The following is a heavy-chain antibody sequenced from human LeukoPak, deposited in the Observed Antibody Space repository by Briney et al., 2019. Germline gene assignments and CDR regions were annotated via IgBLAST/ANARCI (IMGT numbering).Heavy chain of an antibody. V-gene: IGHV3-43D*03. J-gene: IGHJ4*02. D-gene: IGHD6-19*01. CDR3: ASAVVGAFDY. CDR1: GFTFDDYA. Sequence: GGSLRLSCAASGFTFDDYAMHWVRQAPGKGLEWVSLITWDGGSTYYADSVKGRFTISRDDSKNSLYLQMNSLRAEDTALYYCASAVVGAFDYWGQGTLVTVSS. CDR2: ITWDGGST.